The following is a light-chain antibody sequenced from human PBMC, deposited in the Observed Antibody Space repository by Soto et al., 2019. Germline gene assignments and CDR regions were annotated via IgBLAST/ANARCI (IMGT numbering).Light chain of an antibody. CDR1: ISDVGSYNY. V-gene: IGLV2-14*01. Sequence: LTQPASVSGAPGKSITISCTGTISDVGSYNYVSWYQQYPGKAPKFILYEVDHRPSGVSDRFSGSQSGDTASLTISGLQAGDEAEYYCCSDTTRGTYVFGSGAKVSV. CDR3: CSDTTRGTYV. CDR2: EVD. J-gene: IGLJ1*01.